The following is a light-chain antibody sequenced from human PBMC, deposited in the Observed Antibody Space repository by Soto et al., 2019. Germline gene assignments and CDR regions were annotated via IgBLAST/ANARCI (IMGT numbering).Light chain of an antibody. CDR1: QSISSW. CDR2: DAS. V-gene: IGKV1-5*01. CDR3: QQYSSHST. J-gene: IGKJ1*01. Sequence: IQVTQSPSTLSASVGDRVTITCRASQSISSWLAWYQQKPGKAPKLLIYDASSLESGVPSRFSGSGSGTEFTLTISSLQPDDFATYYCQQYSSHSTFGQGTKVDIK.